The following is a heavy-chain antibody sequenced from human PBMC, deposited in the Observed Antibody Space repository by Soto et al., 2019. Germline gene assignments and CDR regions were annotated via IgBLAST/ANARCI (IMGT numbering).Heavy chain of an antibody. CDR1: GVSITPYF. CDR3: ARHFDVDPSLDQYYFDL. V-gene: IGHV4-4*07. D-gene: IGHD3-9*01. Sequence: QVQLQESGPGLVKPSETLSLTCTVSGVSITPYFWSWIRQPAGKAPEWVGHIYASGRTTYNPSLNSRVTMFGSQTQVSLRLTSVTAADTAVYYCARHFDVDPSLDQYYFDLWGRGALVTVSS. CDR2: IYASGRT. J-gene: IGHJ2*01.